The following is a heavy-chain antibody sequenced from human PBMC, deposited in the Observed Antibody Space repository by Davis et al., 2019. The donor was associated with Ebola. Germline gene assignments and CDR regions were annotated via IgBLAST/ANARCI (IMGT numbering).Heavy chain of an antibody. CDR3: ARENLLSITIFGVVTPNLSY. CDR2: INPSGGST. J-gene: IGHJ4*02. V-gene: IGHV1-46*01. CDR1: GYTFTSYY. D-gene: IGHD3-3*01. Sequence: ASVKVSCKASGYTFTSYYMHWVRQAPGQGLEWMGIINPSGGSTSYAQKFQGRVTMTRDTSTSTVYMELSSLRSEDTAVYYCARENLLSITIFGVVTPNLSYWGQGTLVTVSS.